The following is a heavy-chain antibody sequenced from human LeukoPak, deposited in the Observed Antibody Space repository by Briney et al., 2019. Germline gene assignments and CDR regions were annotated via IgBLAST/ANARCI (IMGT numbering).Heavy chain of an antibody. Sequence: ASVTVSCKASGYTFTSYYMHWVRQAPGQGLEWMGIINPSGGSTSYAQKFQDRVTMTRDTSTSTVYMELSSLRSEDTAVYYCARDRRLVVVPAAPYYYYGMDVWGQGTTVTVSS. D-gene: IGHD2-2*01. J-gene: IGHJ6*02. CDR2: INPSGGST. CDR1: GYTFTSYY. V-gene: IGHV1-46*01. CDR3: ARDRRLVVVPAAPYYYYGMDV.